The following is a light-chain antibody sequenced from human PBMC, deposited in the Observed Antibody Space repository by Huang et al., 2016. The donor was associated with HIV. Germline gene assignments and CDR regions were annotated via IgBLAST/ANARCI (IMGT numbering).Light chain of an antibody. V-gene: IGKV1-9*01. CDR1: QGIGGY. CDR2: GAS. Sequence: IQLTQSPSPLSASVGDRVTITCRGSQGIGGYLAWFQQKPGKAPKLLIYGASTLQSGVPLRFSVSVSGTDFTLTISSLHPEDFATYYCQQLHSYPFTFGQGTRLDIK. CDR3: QQLHSYPFT. J-gene: IGKJ5*01.